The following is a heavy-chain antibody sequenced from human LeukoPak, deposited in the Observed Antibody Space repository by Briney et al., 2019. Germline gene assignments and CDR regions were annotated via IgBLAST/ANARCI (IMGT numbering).Heavy chain of an antibody. J-gene: IGHJ4*02. V-gene: IGHV4-59*01. CDR1: GGSFSSYY. Sequence: SETLSLTCTLSGGSFSSYYWSWTRQPPGRGREGIGYIYYNGYNNYNPSLSRRATISVDTSKNQFSLKLSSVTAADTAVYYCVWSMVRGLFGYWGQGTLVTVSS. CDR2: IYYNGYN. D-gene: IGHD3-10*01. CDR3: VWSMVRGLFGY.